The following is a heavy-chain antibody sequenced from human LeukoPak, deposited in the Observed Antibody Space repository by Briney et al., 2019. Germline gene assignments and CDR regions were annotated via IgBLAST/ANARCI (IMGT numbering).Heavy chain of an antibody. V-gene: IGHV3-7*05. CDR1: GFTFSSYW. CDR2: INQDGSEK. D-gene: IGHD5-18*01. J-gene: IGHJ6*02. CDR3: TSVDAAMVYYYGMDV. Sequence: GGSLRLSCAASGFTFSSYWMTWARQAPGKGLEWVANINQDGSEKYYVDSVKGRFTTSRDNAKNSLYLQMNSLRAEDTAIYYCTSVDAAMVYYYGMDVWGQGTTVTVSS.